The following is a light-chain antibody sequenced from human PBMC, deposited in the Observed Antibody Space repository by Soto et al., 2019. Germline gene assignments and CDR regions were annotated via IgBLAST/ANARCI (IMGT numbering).Light chain of an antibody. CDR3: QQYHSYLFT. CDR2: EAS. J-gene: IGKJ2*01. V-gene: IGKV1-5*03. Sequence: DIQMTQSPSTLSASVGDRVTITCRASQSINSWLAWYQQKPGKAPKVLIYEASTLQSGVPSRFSGSESGTEFTLTISSLQPDDFATYYCQQYHSYLFTFGQGTKLEIK. CDR1: QSINSW.